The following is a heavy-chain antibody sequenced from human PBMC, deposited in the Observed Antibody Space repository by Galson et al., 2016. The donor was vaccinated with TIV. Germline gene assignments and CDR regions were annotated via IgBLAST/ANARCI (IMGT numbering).Heavy chain of an antibody. CDR2: LSLSGSHT. Sequence: SLRLACAASGFSFRNYVMSWVRLAPGKGLEWVSSLSLSGSHTYYAESVKGRFTISRDNSKYTLFLQLTSLRVGDTAIYYCVKVGKSGDYSWDAFDVWGQGTVVTVSS. V-gene: IGHV3-23*01. J-gene: IGHJ3*01. CDR3: VKVGKSGDYSWDAFDV. CDR1: GFSFRNYV. D-gene: IGHD1-26*01.